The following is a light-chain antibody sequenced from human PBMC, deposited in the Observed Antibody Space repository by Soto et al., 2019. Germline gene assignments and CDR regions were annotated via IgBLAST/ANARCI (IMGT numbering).Light chain of an antibody. CDR3: QQVYSYPRT. CDR2: AAS. V-gene: IGKV1-9*01. J-gene: IGKJ1*01. CDR1: QGISSY. Sequence: DIPLTQSPSFLSASLGDRVTITCRTSQGISSYLAWYQQKPGKAPKVLINAASILQSGVPSRFSGSGSGTEFTLTISSLQPEDFATYYCQQVYSYPRTFGQGTTVEIK.